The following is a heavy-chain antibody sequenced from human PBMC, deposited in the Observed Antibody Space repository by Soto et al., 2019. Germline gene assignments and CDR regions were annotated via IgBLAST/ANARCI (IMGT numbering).Heavy chain of an antibody. V-gene: IGHV4-4*02. CDR1: SDSIAGENW. D-gene: IGHD6-25*01. J-gene: IGHJ4*02. Sequence: QVQLQESGPGLVKPSETLSLTCTVSSDSIAGENWWSWVRQPPGMGLEWIGEIFHTGGKNYNPSLKSRVNMEMYKSKNQFSLTLISATAADTAVYYCARVFSSGSGSMYYFDFWGQGTLVSVSS. CDR2: IFHTGGK. CDR3: ARVFSSGSGSMYYFDF.